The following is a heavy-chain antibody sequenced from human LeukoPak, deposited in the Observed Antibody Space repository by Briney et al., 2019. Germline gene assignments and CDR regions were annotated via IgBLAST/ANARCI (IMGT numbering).Heavy chain of an antibody. CDR1: GFTFDDYS. J-gene: IGHJ3*02. V-gene: IGHV3-9*01. CDR2: ISWNSCSI. D-gene: IGHD1-26*01. Sequence: PGISVRLSCAASGFTFDDYSMHWVRQASGKGLEWVSGISWNSCSIGYADSVKGRFTISRDNAKNSLYLQMNSLGAEDTALYYCAKDPQWEWLNNDAFDIWGQGTMVTVSS. CDR3: AKDPQWEWLNNDAFDI.